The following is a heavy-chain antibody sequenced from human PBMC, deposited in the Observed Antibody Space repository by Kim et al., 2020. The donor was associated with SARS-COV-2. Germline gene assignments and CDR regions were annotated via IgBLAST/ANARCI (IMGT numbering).Heavy chain of an antibody. J-gene: IGHJ4*02. CDR2: ISASGTTI. Sequence: GGSLRLSCAASGFTFGDYYMNWIRQAPGKGLEWVAHISASGTTIFYADSVKGRFTVSRDNAENSLFLQMNSLRAEDTALSFCSRELTITDYWGQGTLVT. D-gene: IGHD5-12*01. V-gene: IGHV3-11*01. CDR1: GFTFGDYY. CDR3: SRELTITDY.